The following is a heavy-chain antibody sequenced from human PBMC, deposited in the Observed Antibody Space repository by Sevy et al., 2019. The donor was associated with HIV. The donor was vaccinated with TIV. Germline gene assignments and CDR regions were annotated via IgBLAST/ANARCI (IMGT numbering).Heavy chain of an antibody. Sequence: GGSLRRSCAASGLTVSRKYMSWVRQAPGKGLEWVSVIYSGGSTYYADSVKGRFTISRDNSKNTRYLQMNSLRVEDTAVYYCARPVDDSGSYFRGMDVWGRGTTVTVSS. CDR3: ARPVDDSGSYFRGMDV. CDR1: GLTVSRKY. V-gene: IGHV3-53*01. D-gene: IGHD1-26*01. CDR2: IYSGGST. J-gene: IGHJ6*02.